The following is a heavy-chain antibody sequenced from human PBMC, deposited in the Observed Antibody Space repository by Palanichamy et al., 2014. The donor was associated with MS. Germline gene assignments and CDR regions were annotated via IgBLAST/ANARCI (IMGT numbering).Heavy chain of an antibody. Sequence: GLEWMGWINTNTGNPTYAQGFTGRFVFSLDTSVSTAYLQISSLKAEDTAVYYCARSRLCGGDCYLLDPWGQGTLVTVSS. CDR2: INTNTGNP. CDR3: ARSRLCGGDCYLLDP. V-gene: IGHV7-4-1*02. D-gene: IGHD2-21*02. J-gene: IGHJ5*02.